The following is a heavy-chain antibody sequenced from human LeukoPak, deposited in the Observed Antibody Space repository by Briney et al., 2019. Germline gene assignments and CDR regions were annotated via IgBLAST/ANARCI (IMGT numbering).Heavy chain of an antibody. J-gene: IGHJ4*02. CDR1: GGTFSSYA. Sequence: SVKVSCKASGGTFSSYAISWVRQAPGQGLEWMGGIIPIFGTANYAQKFQGRVTITADESTSTAYMELSSLRSEDTAVYYCARVRDSSGYLIDYWGQGTLVTVSS. D-gene: IGHD3-22*01. CDR3: ARVRDSSGYLIDY. V-gene: IGHV1-69*13. CDR2: IIPIFGTA.